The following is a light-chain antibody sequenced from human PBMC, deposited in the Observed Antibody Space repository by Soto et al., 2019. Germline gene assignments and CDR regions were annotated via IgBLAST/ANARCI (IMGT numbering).Light chain of an antibody. CDR3: QHYGSSRT. V-gene: IGKV3-20*01. CDR1: QSVSTSY. Sequence: EIVLTQSPGTLSLSPGERATLPCRASQSVSTSYLAWYQHKPGQAPRLLIYGASRRATGVPDRFSGSGSGRDYTLTISRLEPEDFAVYYCQHYGSSRTFGQGTKVEIK. CDR2: GAS. J-gene: IGKJ1*01.